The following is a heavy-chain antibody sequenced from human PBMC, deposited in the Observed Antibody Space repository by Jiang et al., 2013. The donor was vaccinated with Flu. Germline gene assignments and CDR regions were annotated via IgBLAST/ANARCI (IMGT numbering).Heavy chain of an antibody. D-gene: IGHD1-26*01. J-gene: IGHJ4*02. CDR1: SVSSDSAA. Sequence: SVSSDSAAWNWIRQSPSRGLEWLGRTYYRSKWYNDYAVSLESRITINPDTFKNQFSLQLNSVTPEDTAVYYCARDLVDAIIGRPFDYWGQGTLVTVSS. CDR3: ARDLVDAIIGRPFDY. V-gene: IGHV6-1*01. CDR2: TYYRSKWYN.